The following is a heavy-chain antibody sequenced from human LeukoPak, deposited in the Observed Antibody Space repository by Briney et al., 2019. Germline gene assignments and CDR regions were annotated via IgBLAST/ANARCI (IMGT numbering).Heavy chain of an antibody. V-gene: IGHV3-48*03. D-gene: IGHD3-10*01. CDR1: GFTFSSYE. J-gene: IGHJ3*02. CDR3: ARVMVRGVHDAFDI. Sequence: GSLRLSCAASGFTFSSYEMNWVRQAPGKGLEWVSYISSSGSTIYYADSVKGRFTISRDNAKNSLYLQMNSLRAEDTAVYYCARVMVRGVHDAFDIWGQGTMVTVSS. CDR2: ISSSGSTI.